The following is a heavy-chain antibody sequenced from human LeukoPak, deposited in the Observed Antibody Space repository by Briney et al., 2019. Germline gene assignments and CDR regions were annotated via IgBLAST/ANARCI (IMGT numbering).Heavy chain of an antibody. CDR2: IYYSGST. Sequence: PSETLSLTCTVSGGSISSSNYYWGWIRQPPGKGLEWIGSIYYSGSTYYNPSLKSRVTISADTSKNQFSLKLSSVTAADTAVYYCASPSGTYYSRFHYWGQGALVTVSS. CDR3: ASPSGTYYSRFHY. J-gene: IGHJ4*02. V-gene: IGHV4-39*01. CDR1: GGSISSSNYY. D-gene: IGHD1-26*01.